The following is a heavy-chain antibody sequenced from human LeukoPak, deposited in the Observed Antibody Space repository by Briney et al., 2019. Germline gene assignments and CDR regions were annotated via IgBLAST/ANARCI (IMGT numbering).Heavy chain of an antibody. CDR3: ARDPGSSSHDF. Sequence: GGSLRLSCAASGFTFSTYTLAWVRQAPGKGLEWVSSINSRNTYIYYADSVKGRFTISRDNAKNSLYLQMDSLRAEDTAVYYCARDPGSSSHDFWGQGTLVTVSS. CDR1: GFTFSTYT. J-gene: IGHJ4*02. V-gene: IGHV3-21*01. CDR2: INSRNTYI.